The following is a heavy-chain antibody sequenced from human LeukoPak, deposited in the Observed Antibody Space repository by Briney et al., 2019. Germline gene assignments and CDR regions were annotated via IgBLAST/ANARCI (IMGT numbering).Heavy chain of an antibody. CDR3: ARQLPTAAADTRGYFDY. J-gene: IGHJ4*01. D-gene: IGHD6-13*01. CDR1: GGSISNADYY. Sequence: PSETLSLTCTVSGGSISNADYYWGWLRQAPGKGLEWIGSMFYGGTNHYNPSLKSRATISVDTSKNQLSLKLTSVTAADAATYYCARQLPTAAADTRGYFDYWGQGAVVTVSS. V-gene: IGHV4-39*01. CDR2: MFYGGTN.